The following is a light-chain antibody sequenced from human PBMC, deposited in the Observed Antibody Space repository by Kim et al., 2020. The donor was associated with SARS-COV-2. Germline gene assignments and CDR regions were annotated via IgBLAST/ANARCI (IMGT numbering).Light chain of an antibody. CDR2: DVS. CDR3: CSYSASSVI. CDR1: ISGVGVSDF. J-gene: IGLJ2*01. V-gene: IGLV2-11*01. Sequence: QSLPISCTVVISGVGVSDFVSWYQHHPGKAPKLMIYDVSKRSSGVPGRFSGSKSGNTASLIISGLQAEDEADYYCCSYSASSVIFGGGTQLTVL.